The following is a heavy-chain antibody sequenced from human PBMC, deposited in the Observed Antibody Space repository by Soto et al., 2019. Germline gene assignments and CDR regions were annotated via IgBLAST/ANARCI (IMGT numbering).Heavy chain of an antibody. D-gene: IGHD3-10*01. J-gene: IGHJ6*02. V-gene: IGHV4-39*01. CDR2: IYYSGST. CDR1: GGSISSSSYY. CDR3: ARYGSVSYGMDV. Sequence: SETLSLTCTVSGGSISSSSYYWGWIRQPPGKGLEWIGSIYYSGSTYYNPSLKSRVTISVDTSKNQFSLKLSSVTAADTAVYYCARYGSVSYGMDVWGQGTTVTVSS.